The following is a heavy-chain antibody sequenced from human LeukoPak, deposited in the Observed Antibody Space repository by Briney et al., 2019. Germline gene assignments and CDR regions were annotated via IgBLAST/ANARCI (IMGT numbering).Heavy chain of an antibody. CDR2: ISSSSSFI. CDR1: GFTFSSFS. D-gene: IGHD6-13*01. V-gene: IGHV3-21*01. J-gene: IGHJ4*02. CDR3: ARDNQPGTAAY. Sequence: PGGSLRLSCAASGFTFSSFSLNWVRQAPGKGLEWVSSISSSSSFIYYADSVKGRFTISRDNAKNSLYLQMNSLRAEDTAVYYCARDNQPGTAAYWGQGTLVTVSS.